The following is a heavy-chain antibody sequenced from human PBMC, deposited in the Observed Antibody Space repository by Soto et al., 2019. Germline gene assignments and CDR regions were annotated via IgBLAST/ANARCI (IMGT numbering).Heavy chain of an antibody. V-gene: IGHV1-69*12. CDR2: IIPIFGTA. J-gene: IGHJ2*01. CDR3: ARGNHRWLQLWYFDL. D-gene: IGHD5-12*01. CDR1: GGTFSSYT. Sequence: QVQLVQSGAEVKKPGSSVTVSCKASGGTFSSYTISWVRQAPGQGLEWMGGIIPIFGTANYAQKFQGRVTITADESTSTAYMELNSLRSEDMAVYYCARGNHRWLQLWYFDLWGRGTLVTVSS.